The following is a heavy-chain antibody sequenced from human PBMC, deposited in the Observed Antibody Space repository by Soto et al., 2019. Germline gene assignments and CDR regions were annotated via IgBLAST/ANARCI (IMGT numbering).Heavy chain of an antibody. CDR3: ASAKGFGELVNYYMDV. J-gene: IGHJ6*03. Sequence: SETLSLTCTVSGGSISSSSYYWGWIRQPPGKGLEWIGSIYYSGSTYYNPSLKSRVTISVDTSKNQFSLKLSSVTAADTAVYYCASAKGFGELVNYYMDVWGKGTTVTSP. V-gene: IGHV4-39*01. CDR1: GGSISSSSYY. D-gene: IGHD3-10*01. CDR2: IYYSGST.